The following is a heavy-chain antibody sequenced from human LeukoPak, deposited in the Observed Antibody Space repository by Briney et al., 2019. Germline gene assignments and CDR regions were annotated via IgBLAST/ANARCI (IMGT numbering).Heavy chain of an antibody. Sequence: PGRSLRLSCAASGFTFSSYGMHWVRQDPGKGLEWVAVISYDGSNKYYADSVKGRFTISRDNSKNTLYLQMNSLRAEDTAVYYCAKGGYYDFWSGYYLGYWGQGTLVTVSS. D-gene: IGHD3-3*01. CDR1: GFTFSSYG. CDR2: ISYDGSNK. CDR3: AKGGYYDFWSGYYLGY. V-gene: IGHV3-30*18. J-gene: IGHJ4*02.